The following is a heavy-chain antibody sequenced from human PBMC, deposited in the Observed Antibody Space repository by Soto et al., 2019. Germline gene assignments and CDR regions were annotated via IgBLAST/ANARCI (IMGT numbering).Heavy chain of an antibody. CDR1: GFTFDDYA. CDR3: AKEDKAAAGLNYYYYYMDV. V-gene: IGHV3-9*01. CDR2: ISWNSGSI. Sequence: GGSLRLSCAASGFTFDDYAMHWVRQAPGKGLEWVSGISWNSGSIGYADSVKGRFTISRDNAKNSLYLQMNSLRAEDTALYYCAKEDKAAAGLNYYYYYMDVWGKGTTVTVSS. J-gene: IGHJ6*03. D-gene: IGHD6-13*01.